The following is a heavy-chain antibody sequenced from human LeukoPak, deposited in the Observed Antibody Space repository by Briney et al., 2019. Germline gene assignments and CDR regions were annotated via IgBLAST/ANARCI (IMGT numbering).Heavy chain of an antibody. CDR3: VGGSGWTDAFDI. D-gene: IGHD6-19*01. V-gene: IGHV1-46*01. CDR1: AYAFTIYS. Sequence: SVNVSFTASAYAFTIYSMQWVRQAPGQGKERMGIINPSGGSTSDTQKFQGRVTMTRDTSTSTLYMELSSLRSEDTAVYYCVGGSGWTDAFDIWGQGTMVTVSS. CDR2: INPSGGST. J-gene: IGHJ3*02.